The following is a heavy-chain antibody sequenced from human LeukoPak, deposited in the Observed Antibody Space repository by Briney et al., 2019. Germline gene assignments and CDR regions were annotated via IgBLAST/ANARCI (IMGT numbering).Heavy chain of an antibody. V-gene: IGHV4-34*01. CDR1: GGSFSGYY. CDR3: ARRWFGELLLYNWFDP. Sequence: SETLSLTCAVYGGSFSGYYWSLIRQPPGKGLEWIGEINHSGSTNYNPSLKSRVTISVDTSKNQFSLKLSSVTAADTAVYYCARRWFGELLLYNWFDPWGQGTLVTVSS. J-gene: IGHJ5*02. D-gene: IGHD3-10*01. CDR2: INHSGST.